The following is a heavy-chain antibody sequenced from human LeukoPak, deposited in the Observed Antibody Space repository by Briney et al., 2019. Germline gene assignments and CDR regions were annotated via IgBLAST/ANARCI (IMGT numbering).Heavy chain of an antibody. CDR3: ARATVVTAIHSGAFDI. V-gene: IGHV3-66*01. J-gene: IGHJ3*02. Sequence: GGSLRLSCAASGFTVSSNYMSWVRQAPGKGLEWVSVAYSGGSTSYADSVKGRFTISRDNSKNTLYLQMNSLRVEDTAVYYCARATVVTAIHSGAFDIWGQGTMVTVSS. D-gene: IGHD2-21*02. CDR2: AYSGGST. CDR1: GFTVSSNY.